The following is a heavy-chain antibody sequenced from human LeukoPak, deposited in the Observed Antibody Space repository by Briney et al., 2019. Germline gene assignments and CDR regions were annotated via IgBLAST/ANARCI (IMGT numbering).Heavy chain of an antibody. CDR1: GFTFSRYW. Sequence: GGSLRLSCGASGFTFSRYWKSWVRQAPGKGLEWVANIKQDGSEKYYVDSVKGRFTISRDNAKNLVYLQMNSLRAEDTAVYYCASAAILDYWGQGSLVTVSS. D-gene: IGHD2-2*01. CDR3: ASAAILDY. J-gene: IGHJ4*02. CDR2: IKQDGSEK. V-gene: IGHV3-7*02.